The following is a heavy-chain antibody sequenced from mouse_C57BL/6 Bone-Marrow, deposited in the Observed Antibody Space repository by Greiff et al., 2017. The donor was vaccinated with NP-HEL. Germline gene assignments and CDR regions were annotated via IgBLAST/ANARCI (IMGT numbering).Heavy chain of an antibody. Sequence: VQLKESGPVLVKPGASVKMSCKASGYTFTDYYMNWVKQSHGKSLEWIGVINPYNGGTSYNQKFKGKATLTVDKSSSTAYMELNSLTSEDSAVYYCARVPTTVVANDYWGQGTTLTVSS. CDR3: ARVPTTVVANDY. J-gene: IGHJ2*01. CDR1: GYTFTDYY. V-gene: IGHV1-19*01. D-gene: IGHD1-1*01. CDR2: INPYNGGT.